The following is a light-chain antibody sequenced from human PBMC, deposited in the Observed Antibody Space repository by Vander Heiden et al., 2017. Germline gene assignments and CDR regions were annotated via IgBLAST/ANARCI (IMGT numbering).Light chain of an antibody. CDR3: QQLSRFPLT. CDR1: EGISVF. V-gene: IGKV1-9*01. CDR2: SAS. J-gene: IGKJ4*01. Sequence: IQLTQSPSSLSASVGDRVTIDCRASEGISVFLAWYHQKPGKAPDLLIDSASNLQSGVPSRFSGSGSGTDFTLTINSLQPEDFGTYYWQQLSRFPLTFGGGTKVEI.